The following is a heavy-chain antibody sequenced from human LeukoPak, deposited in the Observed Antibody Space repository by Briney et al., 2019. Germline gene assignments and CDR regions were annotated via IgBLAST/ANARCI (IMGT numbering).Heavy chain of an antibody. CDR3: ARPSRSGYYTGFDI. D-gene: IGHD3-3*01. J-gene: IGHJ4*02. V-gene: IGHV3-11*01. Sequence: GGSLRLSCAASRFTFGDFYLSWIRQAPGKGLEWLSYISSRSSTIYYADSVKGRFTISRDNAKNSLYLQMNNLRAEHTAVYYRARPSRSGYYTGFDIWGQGSLVTVSS. CDR1: RFTFGDFY. CDR2: ISSRSSTI.